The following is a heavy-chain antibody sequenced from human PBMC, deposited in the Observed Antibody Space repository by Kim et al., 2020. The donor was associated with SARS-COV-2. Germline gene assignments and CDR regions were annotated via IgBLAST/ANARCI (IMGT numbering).Heavy chain of an antibody. D-gene: IGHD3-22*01. Sequence: TANYAQKFQGRVTITADESTSTAYMELSSLRSEDTAVYYCARDLGYYDSTWGQGTLVTVSS. CDR2: TA. V-gene: IGHV1-69*01. CDR3: ARDLGYYDST. J-gene: IGHJ4*02.